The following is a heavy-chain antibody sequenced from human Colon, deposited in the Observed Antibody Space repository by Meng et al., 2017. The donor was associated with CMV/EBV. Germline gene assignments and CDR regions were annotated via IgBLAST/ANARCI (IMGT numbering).Heavy chain of an antibody. CDR3: ASSNPYFDY. CDR1: GGSFSGYY. V-gene: IGHV4-34*01. CDR2: INHSGST. J-gene: IGHJ4*02. Sequence: QRQLQQWGAGLLMPSEPLSLTFPVYGGSFSGYYWSWIRQPPGKGLEWIGEINHSGSTNYNPSLKSRVTISVDTSKNQFSLKASSVTAAGTAVYYCASSNPYFDYWGQGTRVTVDS.